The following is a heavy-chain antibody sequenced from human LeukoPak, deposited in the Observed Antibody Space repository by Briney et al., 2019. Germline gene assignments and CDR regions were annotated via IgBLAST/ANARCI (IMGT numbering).Heavy chain of an antibody. CDR3: ARDVGIAAAGFDY. D-gene: IGHD6-13*01. CDR1: GGTFSSYA. J-gene: IGHJ4*02. Sequence: SVKVSCKASGGTFSSYAISWVRQTPGQGLEWMGRIIPILGIANYAQKFQGRVTITADKSTSTAYMELSSLRSEDTAVYYCARDVGIAAAGFDYWGQGTLVTVSS. V-gene: IGHV1-69*04. CDR2: IIPILGIA.